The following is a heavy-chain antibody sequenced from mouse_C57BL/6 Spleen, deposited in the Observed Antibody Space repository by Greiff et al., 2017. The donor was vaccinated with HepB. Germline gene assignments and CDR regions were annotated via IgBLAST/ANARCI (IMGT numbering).Heavy chain of an antibody. D-gene: IGHD2-5*01. CDR1: GYSITSGYY. Sequence: DVKLQESGPGLVKPSQSLSLTCSVTGYSITSGYYWNWIRQFPGNKLEWMGYISYDGSNNCNPSLKNRISITRDTSKNQFFLKLNSVTTEDTATYYWARRDSNYWVYYAMDYWGQGTSVTVSS. J-gene: IGHJ4*01. V-gene: IGHV3-6*01. CDR3: ARRDSNYWVYYAMDY. CDR2: ISYDGSN.